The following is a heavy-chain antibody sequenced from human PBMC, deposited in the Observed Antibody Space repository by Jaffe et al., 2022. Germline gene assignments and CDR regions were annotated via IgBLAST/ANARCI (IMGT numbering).Heavy chain of an antibody. CDR2: IYPGDFET. V-gene: IGHV5-51*01. CDR3: VRRDYDHLLGSYFHYFDY. Sequence: EVQLVQSGAEVKKPGESLRISCKGSGYGFTSYWIGWVRQMPGKGLEWMGVIYPGDFETRYSPSFQGEVTISVDESINTAYLQWNSLRASDTAIYYCVRRDYDHLLGSYFHYFDYWGQGTPVTVSS. J-gene: IGHJ4*02. CDR1: GYGFTSYW. D-gene: IGHD3-16*01.